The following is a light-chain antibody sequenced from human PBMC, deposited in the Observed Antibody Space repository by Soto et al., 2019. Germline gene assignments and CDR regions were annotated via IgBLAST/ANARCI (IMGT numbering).Light chain of an antibody. CDR3: SSYAGSNNRVV. V-gene: IGLV2-8*01. CDR1: SSDVGGYNY. Sequence: QSALTQPPSASGSPGQSVTISCTGTSSDVGGYNYVSWYQQHPGKAPKLMIYEVTKRPSGVPDRFSGSMSGNTASLTVSGLQAEDEADYYCSSYAGSNNRVVFGGGTKLTVL. CDR2: EVT. J-gene: IGLJ2*01.